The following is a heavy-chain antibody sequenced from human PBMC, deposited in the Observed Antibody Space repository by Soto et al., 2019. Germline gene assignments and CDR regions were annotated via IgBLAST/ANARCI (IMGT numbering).Heavy chain of an antibody. V-gene: IGHV1-69*13. CDR3: AGDTATRPRYYDSSGYYLDAFDI. Sequence: SVKVSCKASGGTFSSYAINWVRQAPGQGLEWMGGIIPIFGTATFAQKFQGRITITADESTNTAYMELSSLISEDTAVYYCAGDTATRPRYYDSSGYYLDAFDIWGRGTMVTVSS. D-gene: IGHD3-22*01. CDR2: IIPIFGTA. CDR1: GGTFSSYA. J-gene: IGHJ3*02.